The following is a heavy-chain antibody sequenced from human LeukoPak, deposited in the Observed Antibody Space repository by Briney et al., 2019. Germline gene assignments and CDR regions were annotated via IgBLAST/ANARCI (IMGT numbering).Heavy chain of an antibody. CDR2: ISWNSGSI. CDR3: AKGRASIDGWFDP. Sequence: GGSLRLSCAASGFTFDDYAMHWVRQAPGKGLEWVSGISWNSGSIGYADSVKGRFTIPRDNAKNSLYLQMNSLRAEDTALYYCAKGRASIDGWFDPWGQGTLVTVSS. D-gene: IGHD5-24*01. J-gene: IGHJ5*02. V-gene: IGHV3-9*01. CDR1: GFTFDDYA.